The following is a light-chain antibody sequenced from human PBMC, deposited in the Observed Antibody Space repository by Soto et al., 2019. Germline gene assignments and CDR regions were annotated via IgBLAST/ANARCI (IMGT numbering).Light chain of an antibody. V-gene: IGKV1-5*03. CDR2: KAS. CDR1: QTICSW. Sequence: IQMTQSPSTLSGSVGDRVTITCRASQTICSWVACYQQKPRKAPKLLIYKASTLKSGVPSRFSGSGSGTEFTLTISSLQPDDFATYYCQHYNSYSEAFGQGTKVDIK. J-gene: IGKJ1*01. CDR3: QHYNSYSEA.